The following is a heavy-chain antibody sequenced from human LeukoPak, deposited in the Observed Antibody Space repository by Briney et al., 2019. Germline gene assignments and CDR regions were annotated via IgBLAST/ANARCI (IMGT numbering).Heavy chain of an antibody. CDR1: GYTLTELS. J-gene: IGHJ3*02. CDR3: ASLGAAGAFDI. Sequence: ASVKVSCKVSGYTLTELSMHWVRQAPGKGLEWMGWISAYNGNTNYAQKLQGRVTMTTDTSTSTAYMELRSLRSDDTAVYYCASLGAAGAFDIWGQGTMVTVSS. V-gene: IGHV1-18*01. D-gene: IGHD1-26*01. CDR2: ISAYNGNT.